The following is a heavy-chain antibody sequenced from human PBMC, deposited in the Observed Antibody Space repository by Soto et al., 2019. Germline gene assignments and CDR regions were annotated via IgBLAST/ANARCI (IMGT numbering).Heavy chain of an antibody. V-gene: IGHV3-48*01. D-gene: IGHD6-6*01. Sequence: PGGSLRLSCAASGCNFNTYSMNWVRQAPGKGLECISYISSGSSSIYYADSVKGRFTISRDNAKNSLFLQMNSLRAEDTAVYYCARGIGSSSAGYYYMDVWGKGTTVTVSS. CDR1: GCNFNTYS. CDR3: ARGIGSSSAGYYYMDV. J-gene: IGHJ6*03. CDR2: ISSGSSSI.